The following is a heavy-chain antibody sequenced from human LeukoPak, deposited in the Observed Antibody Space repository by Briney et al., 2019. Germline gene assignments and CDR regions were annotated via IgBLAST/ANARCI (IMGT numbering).Heavy chain of an antibody. CDR3: EHFEAVAGRTDDY. CDR2: INHSGST. V-gene: IGHV4-34*01. D-gene: IGHD6-19*01. CDR1: GGSFSGYY. Sequence: SETLSLTCAVYGGSFSGYYWSWIRQPPGKGLEWIGEINHSGSTNYNPSLKSRVTISVDTSKNQFSLKLSSVTAADTAVYYCEHFEAVAGRTDDYWGQGTLVTVSS. J-gene: IGHJ4*02.